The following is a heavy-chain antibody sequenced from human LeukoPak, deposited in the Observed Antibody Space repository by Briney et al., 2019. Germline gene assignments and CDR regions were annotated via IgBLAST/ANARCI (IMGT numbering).Heavy chain of an antibody. J-gene: IGHJ4*02. CDR3: ARECGGRTAGECFTY. V-gene: IGHV4-59*01. CDR2: IYYTGRT. D-gene: IGHD2-21*01. Sequence: SETLSLTCNVSGAYISSSYWSWIRQPPGKGLEWIGYIYYTGRTSYSPSLRRRVSMSADTSKNQISLKLSSVTAADTAVYYCARECGGRTAGECFTYWGQGTQVTVSS. CDR1: GAYISSSY.